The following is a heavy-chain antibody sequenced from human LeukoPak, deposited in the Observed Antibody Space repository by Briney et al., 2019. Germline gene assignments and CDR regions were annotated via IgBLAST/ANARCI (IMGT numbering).Heavy chain of an antibody. CDR3: VRAPSKSPLGNYMDV. D-gene: IGHD3-10*01. CDR2: IIPIFGTA. J-gene: IGHJ6*03. Sequence: SVKVSCKASGYTFTGYYMHWVRQAPGQGLEWMGGIIPIFGTANYAQKFQGRVTITADESTSTAYMELSSLRSEDTAVYYCVRAPSKSPLGNYMDVWGKGTTVTVSS. V-gene: IGHV1-69*13. CDR1: GYTFTGYY.